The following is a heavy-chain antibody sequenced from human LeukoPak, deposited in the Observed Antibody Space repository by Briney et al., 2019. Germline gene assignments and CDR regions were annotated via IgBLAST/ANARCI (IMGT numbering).Heavy chain of an antibody. CDR2: IYSGGST. V-gene: IGHV3-53*01. CDR3: AGSVNYYVSGSHDY. CDR1: GFTVSSNY. Sequence: GGSLRLSCAASGFTVSSNYMSWVRQAPGKGLEWVSVIYSGGSTYYADSVKGRFTISRDNSKNTLYLQMNSLRAEDTAVYYCAGSVNYYVSGSHDYWGQGTLVTVSS. D-gene: IGHD3-10*01. J-gene: IGHJ4*02.